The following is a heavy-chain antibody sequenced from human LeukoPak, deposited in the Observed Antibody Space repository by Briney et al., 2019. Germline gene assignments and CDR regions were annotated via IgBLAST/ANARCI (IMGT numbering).Heavy chain of an antibody. CDR3: ARDSGLVGGYFDY. J-gene: IGHJ4*02. CDR1: GGSISSYY. V-gene: IGHV4-59*12. Sequence: SETLSLTCTVSGGSISSYYWSWIRQPPGKGLEWIGYIYYSGSTNYNPSLKSRVTMSVDTSKNQFSLKLSSVTAADTAVYYCARDSGLVGGYFDYWGQGTLVTVSS. D-gene: IGHD6-19*01. CDR2: IYYSGST.